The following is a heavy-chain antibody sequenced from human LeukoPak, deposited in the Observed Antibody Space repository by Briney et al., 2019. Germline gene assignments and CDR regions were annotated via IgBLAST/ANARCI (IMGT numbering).Heavy chain of an antibody. CDR1: GGSISSRSFY. Sequence: SETLSLTCNVSGGSISSRSFYWGWIRQPPGRGLEWIGSMEYSGTTHYNPSLKSRVTISVDTSKNQFSLKLSSVTAADTAVYYCARRSPAINFDYWGQGTLVTVSS. V-gene: IGHV4-39*01. D-gene: IGHD2-2*01. J-gene: IGHJ4*02. CDR3: ARRSPAINFDY. CDR2: MEYSGTT.